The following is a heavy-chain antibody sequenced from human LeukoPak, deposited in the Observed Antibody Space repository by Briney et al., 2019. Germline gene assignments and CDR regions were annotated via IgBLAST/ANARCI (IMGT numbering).Heavy chain of an antibody. J-gene: IGHJ4*02. CDR1: GFTFSSCA. CDR3: VKSPLNLGYCSGGSCHYFDY. D-gene: IGHD2-15*01. Sequence: GGSLRLSCVGSGFTFSSCAMIWVRQTPGKGLEWVSVISGTGGTTYDADSVKGRFTISRDNSKNTLYLQMNSLRAEDTAVYYCVKSPLNLGYCSGGSCHYFDYWGQGTLVTVSS. V-gene: IGHV3-23*01. CDR2: ISGTGGTT.